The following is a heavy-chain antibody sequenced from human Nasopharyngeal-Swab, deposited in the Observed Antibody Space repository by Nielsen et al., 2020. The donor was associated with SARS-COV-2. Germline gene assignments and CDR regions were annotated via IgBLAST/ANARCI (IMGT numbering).Heavy chain of an antibody. CDR3: AGDLDY. CDR2: ISYDGSNK. Sequence: GGSLRPSCAASGFTSSSYAMHWVRQAPGKGLEWVAVISYDGSNKYYADSVKGRFTISRDNSKNTLYLQMNSLRAEDTAVYYCAGDLDYWGQGTLVTVSS. V-gene: IGHV3-30-3*01. CDR1: GFTSSSYA. J-gene: IGHJ4*02.